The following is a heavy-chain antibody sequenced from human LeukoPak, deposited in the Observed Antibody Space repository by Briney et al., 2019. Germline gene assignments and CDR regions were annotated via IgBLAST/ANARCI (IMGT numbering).Heavy chain of an antibody. J-gene: IGHJ4*02. Sequence: ASVKVSCKASRYTFTDYYIHWVRQAPGQGLEWMGRINPNSGGTDYAQKFQGRVTMTRDTSTSTVYMELSSLRSEDTAVYYSARAGTMAGISVDYWGQGTLVTVSS. V-gene: IGHV1-2*06. D-gene: IGHD4/OR15-4a*01. CDR2: INPNSGGT. CDR3: ARAGTMAGISVDY. CDR1: RYTFTDYY.